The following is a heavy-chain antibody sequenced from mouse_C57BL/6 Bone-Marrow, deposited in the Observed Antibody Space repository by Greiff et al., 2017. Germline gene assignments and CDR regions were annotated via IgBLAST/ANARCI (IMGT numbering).Heavy chain of an antibody. Sequence: VQLQQPGTELVKPGASVKLSCKASGYTFTSYWMHWVKQRPGQGLKWIGNINPSNGGTNYNEKFKNKATLTVDKSSSTAYMRLSSLTSADSAVYYCARSAYYSNYEFAYWGQGTLVTVSA. CDR3: ARSAYYSNYEFAY. D-gene: IGHD2-5*01. J-gene: IGHJ3*01. CDR2: INPSNGGT. CDR1: GYTFTSYW. V-gene: IGHV1-53*01.